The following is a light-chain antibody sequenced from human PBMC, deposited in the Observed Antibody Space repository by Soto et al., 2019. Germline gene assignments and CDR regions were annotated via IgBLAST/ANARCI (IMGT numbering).Light chain of an antibody. CDR3: QQSNSYST. CDR1: QSIGRW. V-gene: IGKV1-5*03. CDR2: KAS. Sequence: DIQMTQSPSTLSASVGDRVTITCRASQSIGRWLAWYQQKSGTAPKLLIYKASNLDSGVPSRFSGSGSGTEFTPTLSSLQPDDFATYYCQQSNSYSTFGQGTKVDIK. J-gene: IGKJ1*01.